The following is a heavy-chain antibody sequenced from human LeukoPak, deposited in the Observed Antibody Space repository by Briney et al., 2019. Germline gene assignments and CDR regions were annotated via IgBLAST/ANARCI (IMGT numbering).Heavy chain of an antibody. CDR1: GGSFSGYY. CDR3: ARVMLGRPSDY. V-gene: IGHV4-34*01. J-gene: IGHJ4*02. Sequence: SETLSLTCAVYGGSFSGYYWSWIPQPPGKGLKWIGEINHSGSTNSNPFLKSRVTISVDTSKNQFSLKLSSEPAAATHVYYCARVMLGRPSDYSGQGPLVTVSS. D-gene: IGHD3-10*02. CDR2: INHSGST.